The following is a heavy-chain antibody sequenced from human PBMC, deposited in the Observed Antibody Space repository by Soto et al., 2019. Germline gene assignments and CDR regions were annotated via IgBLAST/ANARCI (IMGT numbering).Heavy chain of an antibody. CDR3: ARGDPSLELRQY. J-gene: IGHJ4*02. CDR2: INPSGGST. Sequence: FSGYYWIWIRQPPGKGLEWIGEINPSGGSTSYAQKFQGRVTMTRDTSTSTVYMELSSLRSEDTAVYYCARGDPSLELRQYRGQGTLVTVSS. CDR1: FSGYY. V-gene: IGHV1-46*01. D-gene: IGHD1-7*01.